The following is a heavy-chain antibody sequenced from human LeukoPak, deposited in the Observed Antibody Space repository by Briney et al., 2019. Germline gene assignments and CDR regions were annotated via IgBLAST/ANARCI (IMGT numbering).Heavy chain of an antibody. CDR1: GFTFSSYG. Sequence: GGSLRLSCAASGFTFSSYGMHWVRQAPGKGLEWVAVISYDGSNKYYADSVKGRFTISRDNSKNTLYLQMNSLRAEDTAVYYCAKDPQSHYYGSGRTGNWFDPWGQGTLVTVSS. J-gene: IGHJ5*02. D-gene: IGHD3-10*01. CDR3: AKDPQSHYYGSGRTGNWFDP. V-gene: IGHV3-30*18. CDR2: ISYDGSNK.